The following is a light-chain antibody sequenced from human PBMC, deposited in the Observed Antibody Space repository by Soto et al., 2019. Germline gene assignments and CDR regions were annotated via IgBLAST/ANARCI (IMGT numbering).Light chain of an antibody. V-gene: IGKV1-39*01. CDR1: QSISSY. J-gene: IGKJ5*01. CDR3: QQRYNSPPFT. Sequence: DIQMTQSPSSPSASVGDRVTITCRASQSISSYLNWYQQKPGKAPKLLIYAASSMQSGVPSRFSGSGSGTEFTLTISSLQPEDFATYYCQQRYNSPPFTFGQGTRLEIK. CDR2: AAS.